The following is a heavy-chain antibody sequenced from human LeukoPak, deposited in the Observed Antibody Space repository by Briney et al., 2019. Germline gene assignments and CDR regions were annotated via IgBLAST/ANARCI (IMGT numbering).Heavy chain of an antibody. V-gene: IGHV3-74*01. Sequence: GESLKISCAASGFTFSTYWMHWVRQAPGKGLVWVSRIKSDGGTNYADSVKGRFTISRDNAKKTVSLQMNSLRPEDTGVYYCARAPSEIGGYYPEYFRHWGQGTLVTVSS. J-gene: IGHJ1*01. CDR2: IKSDGGT. D-gene: IGHD3-22*01. CDR3: ARAPSEIGGYYPEYFRH. CDR1: GFTFSTYW.